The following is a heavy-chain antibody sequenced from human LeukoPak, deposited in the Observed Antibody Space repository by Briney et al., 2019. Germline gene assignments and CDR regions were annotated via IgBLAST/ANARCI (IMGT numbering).Heavy chain of an antibody. CDR1: GYTFTDYY. V-gene: IGHV1-2*02. J-gene: IGHJ3*02. CDR2: INPNSGGT. D-gene: IGHD3-3*01. CDR3: ARFGSKIQVRFLEWSLSLDI. Sequence: ASVKVSCKASGYTFTDYYMHWVRQAPGQGLEWMGWINPNSGGTNYAQKFQGRVTMTGDTSISTAYMELSRLRSDDTAVYYCARFGSKIQVRFLEWSLSLDIWGQGTMVTVSS.